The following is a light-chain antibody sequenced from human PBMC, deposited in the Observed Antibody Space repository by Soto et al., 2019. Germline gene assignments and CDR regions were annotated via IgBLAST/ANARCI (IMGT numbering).Light chain of an antibody. V-gene: IGLV2-14*01. CDR1: SSDIGRYNY. Sequence: QSALTQPASVSGSPGQSITLSCTGTSSDIGRYNYVSWYQQYPGKAPKFMIYDVSNRPSGVSNRFSGSKSGNTASLTISGLQAEDEADYYCSSYISSRTYVFGTGTKLTVL. CDR2: DVS. CDR3: SSYISSRTYV. J-gene: IGLJ1*01.